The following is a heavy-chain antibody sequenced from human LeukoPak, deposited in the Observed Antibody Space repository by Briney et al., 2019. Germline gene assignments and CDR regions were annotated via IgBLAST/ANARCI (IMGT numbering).Heavy chain of an antibody. D-gene: IGHD3-3*01. CDR1: GFTFSSYW. CDR3: ASEGTITIFGVVI. V-gene: IGHV3-7*01. Sequence: PGGSLRLSCAASGFTFSSYWMSWVRQAPGKGLEWVANIKQDGSEKNYVDSVKGRFTISRDNAKNSLYLQMNSLRAEDTAVYYCASEGTITIFGVVIWGQGTLVTVSS. CDR2: IKQDGSEK. J-gene: IGHJ4*02.